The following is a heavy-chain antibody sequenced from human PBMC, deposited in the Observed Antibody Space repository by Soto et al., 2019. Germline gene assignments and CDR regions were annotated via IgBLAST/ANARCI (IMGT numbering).Heavy chain of an antibody. J-gene: IGHJ4*02. Sequence: QVQLQESGPGLVKPSETLSLTCSVSGGSISDYYWSWIRQPPGRGLEWIGYIYKSGSTNYNPALKSRVTISVDTSKNLFPLKLSSVTAADTAVYYCARDQNGSPHFDYWGQRTLVTVSS. CDR2: IYKSGST. CDR3: ARDQNGSPHFDY. D-gene: IGHD1-26*01. V-gene: IGHV4-59*01. CDR1: GGSISDYY.